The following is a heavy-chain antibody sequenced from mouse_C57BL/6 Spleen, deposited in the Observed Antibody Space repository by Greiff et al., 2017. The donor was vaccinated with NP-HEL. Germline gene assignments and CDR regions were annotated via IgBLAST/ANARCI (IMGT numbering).Heavy chain of an antibody. D-gene: IGHD3-3*01. J-gene: IGHJ2*01. CDR3: TRWGTY. V-gene: IGHV1-15*01. Sequence: QVQLKESGAELVRPGASVTLSCKASGYTFTDYEMHWVKQTPVHGLEWIGAIDPETGGTSYNQKFKGKAILTAHTSSSTAYMELRSLTSEDSAVYYCTRWGTYWGQGTTLTVSS. CDR1: GYTFTDYE. CDR2: IDPETGGT.